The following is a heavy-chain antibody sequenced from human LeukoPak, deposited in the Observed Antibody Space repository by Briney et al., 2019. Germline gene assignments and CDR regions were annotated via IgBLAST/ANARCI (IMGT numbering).Heavy chain of an antibody. CDR2: IIPIFGTA. Sequence: GASVKVSCKASGGTFSSYAISWVRQASGQGLEWMGGIIPIFGTANYAQKFQGRVTITADESTSTAYMELSSLRSEDTAVYYCARDRGHYDSSGYYYVMGNWFDPWGQGTLVTVSS. D-gene: IGHD3-22*01. CDR3: ARDRGHYDSSGYYYVMGNWFDP. J-gene: IGHJ5*02. V-gene: IGHV1-69*01. CDR1: GGTFSSYA.